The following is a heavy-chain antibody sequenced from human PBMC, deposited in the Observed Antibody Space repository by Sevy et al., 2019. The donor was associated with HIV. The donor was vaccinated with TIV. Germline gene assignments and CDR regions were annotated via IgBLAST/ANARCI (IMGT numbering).Heavy chain of an antibody. CDR3: ARPYGSGRWEAFDI. D-gene: IGHD3-10*01. Sequence: GGSLRLSCSASGFTFSTYTMNWVRQAPGKGLEWVSSISSSANYIYYADSLKGRFTISRDNAKNSLYLQMNSLRAEDTAVYYCARPYGSGRWEAFDIWGQGTMVTVSS. CDR2: ISSSANYI. CDR1: GFTFSTYT. J-gene: IGHJ3*02. V-gene: IGHV3-21*01.